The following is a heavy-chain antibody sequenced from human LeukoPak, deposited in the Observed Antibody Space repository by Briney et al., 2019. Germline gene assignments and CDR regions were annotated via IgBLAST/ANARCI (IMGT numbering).Heavy chain of an antibody. Sequence: ASVKVSCKASGYTFTGYYMHWVRQAPGQGLEWMGWINPNSGGTNYAQKLQGRVTMTTDTSTSTAYMELRSLRSDDTAMYYCARDRRGYDAFDIWGQGTMVTVSS. D-gene: IGHD3-10*01. J-gene: IGHJ3*02. CDR2: INPNSGGT. CDR3: ARDRRGYDAFDI. V-gene: IGHV1-2*02. CDR1: GYTFTGYY.